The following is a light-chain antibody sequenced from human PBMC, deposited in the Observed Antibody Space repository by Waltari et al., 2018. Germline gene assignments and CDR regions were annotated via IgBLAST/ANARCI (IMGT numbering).Light chain of an antibody. CDR1: SLGSYY. Sequence: SSELTQDPAVSVALGQTVTITCQGDSLGSYYANWYQQKPGQAPLLVVYGKDIRPSGIADRVSGSCPVNTASLTTTGAQAEDEADYYCNSRDSSGYHVLFGGGTKLTVL. CDR3: NSRDSSGYHVL. CDR2: GKD. J-gene: IGLJ2*01. V-gene: IGLV3-19*01.